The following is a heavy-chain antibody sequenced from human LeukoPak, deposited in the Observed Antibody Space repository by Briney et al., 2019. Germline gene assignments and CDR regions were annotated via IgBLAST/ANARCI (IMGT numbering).Heavy chain of an antibody. CDR3: AKRPSDYGDYVSYFDY. V-gene: IGHV3-30*18. CDR2: ISDDGRSK. Sequence: PGGSLRLSSAASGFSFISYGMHWVRQAPGKGLEWVGVISDDGRSKDYADSVKGRFTISRDNSKDTLYLQMNSLRAEDTAVYYCAKRPSDYGDYVSYFDYWGQGTLVTVSS. CDR1: GFSFISYG. J-gene: IGHJ4*02. D-gene: IGHD4-17*01.